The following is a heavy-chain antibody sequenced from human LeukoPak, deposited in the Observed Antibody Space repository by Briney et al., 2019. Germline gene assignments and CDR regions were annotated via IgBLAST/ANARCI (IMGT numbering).Heavy chain of an antibody. CDR2: INPSGGST. CDR3: ARDPADYAYDY. D-gene: IGHD4-17*01. Sequence: ASVKVSCKASGYTFTSYYMHWVRQAPGQGLEWMGIINPSGGSTSYAQKFQGRVTMTRDMSTSTVYMELSSLRSEDTAVYYCARDPADYAYDYWGQGTLVTVSS. CDR1: GYTFTSYY. J-gene: IGHJ4*02. V-gene: IGHV1-46*01.